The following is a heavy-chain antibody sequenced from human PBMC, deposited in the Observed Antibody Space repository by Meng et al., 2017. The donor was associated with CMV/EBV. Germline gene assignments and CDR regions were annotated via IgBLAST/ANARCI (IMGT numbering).Heavy chain of an antibody. CDR1: GGSVSSGSYY. Sequence: SETLSLTCTVSGGSVSSGSYYWSWIRQPPGKGLEWIGYIYYSGSTNYNPSLKSRVTISVDTSKNQLSLKLSSVTAADTAVYYCARKKVLVVPAAISPRTYYFDYWGQGTLVTVSS. CDR3: ARKKVLVVPAAISPRTYYFDY. D-gene: IGHD2-2*02. CDR2: IYYSGST. V-gene: IGHV4-61*01. J-gene: IGHJ4*02.